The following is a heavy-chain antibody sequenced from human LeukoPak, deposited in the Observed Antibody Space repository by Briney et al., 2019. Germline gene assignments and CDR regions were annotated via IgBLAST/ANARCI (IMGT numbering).Heavy chain of an antibody. D-gene: IGHD3-16*02. CDR2: MNPNSGNT. CDR1: GYTFTSYD. V-gene: IGHV1-8*01. Sequence: GASVKVSCKASGYTFTSYDINWVRQATGQGLEWMGWMNPNSGNTGYAQKFQGRVTMTRNTSISTAYMELSSLRSEDTAVYYCAREGLLRLGELSLYAPFDYWGQGTLVTVSS. J-gene: IGHJ4*02. CDR3: AREGLLRLGELSLYAPFDY.